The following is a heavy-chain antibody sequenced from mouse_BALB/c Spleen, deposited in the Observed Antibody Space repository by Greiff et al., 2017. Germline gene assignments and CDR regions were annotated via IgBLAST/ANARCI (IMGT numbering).Heavy chain of an antibody. CDR3: AKGPYGSSYEGWFAY. V-gene: IGHV1-14*01. CDR2: INPYNDGT. Sequence: QLQESGPELVKPGASVKMSCKASGYTFTSYVMHWVKQKPGQGLEWIGYINPYNDGTKYNEKFKGKATLTSDKSSSTAYMELSSLTSEDSAVYYCAKGPYGSSYEGWFAYWGQGTLVTVSA. CDR1: GYTFTSYV. J-gene: IGHJ3*01. D-gene: IGHD1-1*01.